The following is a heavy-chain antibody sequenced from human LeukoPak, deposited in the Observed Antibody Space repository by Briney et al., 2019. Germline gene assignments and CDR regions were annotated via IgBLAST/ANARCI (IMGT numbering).Heavy chain of an antibody. V-gene: IGHV4-31*03. CDR1: GASISSGGYY. CDR2: IYYSGST. J-gene: IGHJ4*02. D-gene: IGHD6-13*01. CDR3: ARDRPRYSSSSGPLGY. Sequence: SETLSLTCTVSGASISSGGYYWSWIRQHPGKGLEWIGYIYYSGSTYYNPSLKSRVTISVDTSKNQFSLKLSSVTAADTAVYCCARDRPRYSSSSGPLGYWGQGTLVTVSS.